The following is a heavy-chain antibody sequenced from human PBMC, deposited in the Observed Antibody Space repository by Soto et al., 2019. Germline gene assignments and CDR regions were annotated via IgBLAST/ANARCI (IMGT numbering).Heavy chain of an antibody. V-gene: IGHV4-31*03. Sequence: SETLSLTCTVSGGSISIGGYYWSCIRQHPGKGLEWIGYIYYSGSTYYNPSLKSRVTISVDTSKNQFSLKLSSVTAADTAVYYCARELELRYWFDPWGQGTLVTVSS. D-gene: IGHD1-7*01. J-gene: IGHJ5*02. CDR1: GGSISIGGYY. CDR3: ARELELRYWFDP. CDR2: IYYSGST.